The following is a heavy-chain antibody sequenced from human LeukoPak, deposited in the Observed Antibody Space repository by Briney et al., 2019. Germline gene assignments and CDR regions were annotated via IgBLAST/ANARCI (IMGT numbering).Heavy chain of an antibody. Sequence: GGSLRLSCAASGFTFSSYAMTWVRQAPGKGLEWVSSISRSSRDTYYADSVKGRFTISRDNAKNSLYLQMNSLRAEDTAVYYCARGGTFGVDISDYWGQGTLVTVSS. V-gene: IGHV3-21*01. D-gene: IGHD3-3*01. CDR3: ARGGTFGVDISDY. CDR1: GFTFSSYA. CDR2: ISRSSRDT. J-gene: IGHJ4*02.